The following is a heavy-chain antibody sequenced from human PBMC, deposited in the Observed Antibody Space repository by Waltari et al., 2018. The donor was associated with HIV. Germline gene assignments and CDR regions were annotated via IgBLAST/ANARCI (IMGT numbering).Heavy chain of an antibody. Sequence: QVQLVQSGAEVRKTGASVKVYCKASGYTFTGSFLHWVRQAPGQGLEWMGWINPNRGGTNYAQKVQDRVTMTRDTSISTAYMELSRLRSDDTAVYYCARDFKGAVTIFGVVHNWFDPWGQGTLVTVSS. D-gene: IGHD3-3*01. J-gene: IGHJ5*02. CDR2: INPNRGGT. CDR1: GYTFTGSF. V-gene: IGHV1-2*02. CDR3: ARDFKGAVTIFGVVHNWFDP.